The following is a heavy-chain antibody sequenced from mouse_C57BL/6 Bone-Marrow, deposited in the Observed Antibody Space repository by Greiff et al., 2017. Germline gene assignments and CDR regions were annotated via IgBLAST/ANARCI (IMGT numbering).Heavy chain of an antibody. V-gene: IGHV1-55*01. Sequence: VQLQQPGAELVKPGASVKMSCKASGYTFTSYWITWGKQRPGQGLEWIGDIYPGSGSTNYNEKFKSKATLTVDTSSSTAYMQLSSLTSEDSAVYYCARGGYGSSYAWFAYWGQGTLVTVSA. CDR3: ARGGYGSSYAWFAY. CDR2: IYPGSGST. J-gene: IGHJ3*01. CDR1: GYTFTSYW. D-gene: IGHD1-1*01.